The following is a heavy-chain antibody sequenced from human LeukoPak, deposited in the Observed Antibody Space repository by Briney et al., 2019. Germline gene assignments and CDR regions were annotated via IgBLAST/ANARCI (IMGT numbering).Heavy chain of an antibody. V-gene: IGHV3-23*01. D-gene: IGHD3-22*01. CDR3: AKPNYDSSGYYRDY. CDR1: GFTFSSYE. Sequence: GGSLRLSCAASGFTFSSYEMNWVRQAPGKGLEWVSAISGGGLSTYYADSVKGRFTISRDNSKNTLYLQMNSLRAEDTAVYYCAKPNYDSSGYYRDYWGQGTLVTVSS. J-gene: IGHJ4*02. CDR2: ISGGGLST.